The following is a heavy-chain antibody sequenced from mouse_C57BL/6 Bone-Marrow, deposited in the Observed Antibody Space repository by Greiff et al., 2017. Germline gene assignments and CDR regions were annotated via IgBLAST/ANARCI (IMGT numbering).Heavy chain of an antibody. CDR3: TSSLIYYGTNY. J-gene: IGHJ2*01. CDR2: IDPEDGET. Sequence: EVKLQESGAELVKPGASVKLSCTASGFNIKDYYIHWVKQRTEQGLEWIGRIDPEDGETKYAPKFQDKATITADTSSNTAYLQLSSLTSEDTAVYYFTSSLIYYGTNYWGQGTTLTVSS. D-gene: IGHD1-1*01. CDR1: GFNIKDYY. V-gene: IGHV14-2*01.